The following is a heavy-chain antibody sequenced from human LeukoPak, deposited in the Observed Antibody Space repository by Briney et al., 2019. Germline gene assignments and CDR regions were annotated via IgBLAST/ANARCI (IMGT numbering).Heavy chain of an antibody. CDR3: ASHSSGWFG. J-gene: IGHJ4*02. D-gene: IGHD6-19*01. CDR1: GFTFNSYW. CDR2: IKPDGSEK. V-gene: IGHV3-7*01. Sequence: SGVSLRLSCATSGFTFNSYWMSWVRQAPGKGLEWVANIKPDGSEKYYVASVTGRFTISRDNAKNSLYLQMNSLRADDTAVYYCASHSSGWFGWGQGTLVTVSS.